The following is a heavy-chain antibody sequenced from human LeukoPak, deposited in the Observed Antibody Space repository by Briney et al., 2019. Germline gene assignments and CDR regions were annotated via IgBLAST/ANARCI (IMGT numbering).Heavy chain of an antibody. CDR3: ARLRIPYDSSGYSPFDY. D-gene: IGHD3-22*01. Sequence: VASVKVSCKASGYTFTSYGISWVRQAPGQGLEWMGWISAYNGNTNYAQKLQGRVTMTTDTSTSTAYMELRSPRSDDTAVYYCARLRIPYDSSGYSPFDYWGQGTLVTVSS. CDR2: ISAYNGNT. J-gene: IGHJ4*02. CDR1: GYTFTSYG. V-gene: IGHV1-18*01.